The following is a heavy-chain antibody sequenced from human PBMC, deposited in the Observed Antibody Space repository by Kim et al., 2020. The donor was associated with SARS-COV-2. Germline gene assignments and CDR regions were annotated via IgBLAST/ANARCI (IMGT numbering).Heavy chain of an antibody. Sequence: GGSLRLSCVVSGFNFINYVIGWVRQAPGKGLEWVSSISLRAGSTFYADPVKGRFTISRDISKRTVTLEMTSLIAEDMALYYCVAYLSGDYAPPYDFWGQGTLVTVSS. CDR1: GFNFINYV. CDR3: VAYLSGDYAPPYDF. V-gene: IGHV3-23*01. CDR2: ISLRAGST. D-gene: IGHD3-16*01. J-gene: IGHJ4*02.